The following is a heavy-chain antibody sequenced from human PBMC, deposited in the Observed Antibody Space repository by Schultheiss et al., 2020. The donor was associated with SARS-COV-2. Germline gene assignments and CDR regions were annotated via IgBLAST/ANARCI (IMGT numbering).Heavy chain of an antibody. CDR1: GYTFTGYY. V-gene: IGHV1-2*02. Sequence: ASVKVSCKVSGYTFTGYYMHWVRQAPGQGLEWMGWINPNSGGTNYAQKFQGRVTMTRDTSISTAYMELSRLRSDDTAVYYCARSTSRDYYGMDVWGQGTTVTVSS. J-gene: IGHJ6*02. CDR3: ARSTSRDYYGMDV. CDR2: INPNSGGT.